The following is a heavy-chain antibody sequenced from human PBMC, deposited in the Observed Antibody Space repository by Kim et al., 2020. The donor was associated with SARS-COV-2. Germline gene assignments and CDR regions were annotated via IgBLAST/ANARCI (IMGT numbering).Heavy chain of an antibody. CDR3: ARLGSSWFFDY. CDR2: IYYSGST. CDR1: GGSISSSSYY. J-gene: IGHJ4*02. V-gene: IGHV4-39*01. Sequence: SETLSLTCTVSGGSISSSSYYWGWIRQPPGKGLEWIGSIYYSGSTYYNPSLKSRVTISVDTSKNQFSLKLSSVTAADTAVYYCARLGSSWFFDYWGQGTLVPVSS. D-gene: IGHD6-13*01.